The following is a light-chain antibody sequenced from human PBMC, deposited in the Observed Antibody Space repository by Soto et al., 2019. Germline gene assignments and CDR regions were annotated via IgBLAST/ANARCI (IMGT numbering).Light chain of an antibody. CDR3: QQRSNWPPEIT. J-gene: IGKJ5*01. CDR2: GAS. V-gene: IGKV3-15*01. Sequence: EIVMTQSPATLSVSPGERATLSCRASQSVSNNLAWYQQRPGQAPSLLIYGASTRATGIPARFSGSGSGTEFTLTISSLQSEDFAVYYCQQRSNWPPEITFGQGTRLEIK. CDR1: QSVSNN.